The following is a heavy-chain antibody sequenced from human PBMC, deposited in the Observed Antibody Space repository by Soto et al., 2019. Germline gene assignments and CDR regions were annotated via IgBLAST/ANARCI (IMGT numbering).Heavy chain of an antibody. D-gene: IGHD3-10*01. CDR2: INPNSGGT. Sequence: ASVKVSCKASGYTFTGYYMHWVRQAPGQGLEWMGWINPNSGGTNYAQKFQGRVTMTRDTSISTAYMELSRLRSDDTAVYYCARDLRWMVRGVIIPYYYYYGMDVWGQGTTVTVSS. CDR1: GYTFTGYY. CDR3: ARDLRWMVRGVIIPYYYYYGMDV. V-gene: IGHV1-2*02. J-gene: IGHJ6*02.